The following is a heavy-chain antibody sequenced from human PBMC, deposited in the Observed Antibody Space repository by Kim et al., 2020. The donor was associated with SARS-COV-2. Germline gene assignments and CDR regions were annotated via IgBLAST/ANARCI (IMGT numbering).Heavy chain of an antibody. Sequence: SVKVSCKASGGTFSSYAISWVRQAPGQGLEWMGGIIPIFGTANYAQKFQGRVTITADESTSTAYMELSSLRSEDTAVYYCARDRGVQGVMLEYYYYMDVWGKGTTVTVSS. CDR3: ARDRGVQGVMLEYYYYMDV. V-gene: IGHV1-69*13. CDR2: IIPIFGTA. D-gene: IGHD3-10*01. CDR1: GGTFSSYA. J-gene: IGHJ6*03.